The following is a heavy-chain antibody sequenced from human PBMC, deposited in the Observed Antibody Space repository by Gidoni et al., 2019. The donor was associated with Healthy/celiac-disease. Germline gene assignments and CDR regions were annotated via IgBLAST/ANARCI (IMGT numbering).Heavy chain of an antibody. CDR2: INHSGST. CDR1: GGSFSGYY. Sequence: QVQLQQWGAGLLKPSETLSPTCAGYGGSFSGYYWSWIRQPPGKGLEWIGEINHSGSTNYNPSLKRRVTISVDTSKNQFSLKLSSVTAADTAVYYCARGYGDYFDYWGQGTLVTVSS. J-gene: IGHJ4*02. V-gene: IGHV4-34*01. CDR3: ARGYGDYFDY. D-gene: IGHD4-17*01.